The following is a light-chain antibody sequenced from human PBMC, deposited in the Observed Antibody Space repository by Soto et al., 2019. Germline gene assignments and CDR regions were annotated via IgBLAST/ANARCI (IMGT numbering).Light chain of an antibody. V-gene: IGKV3-20*01. CDR2: GAS. J-gene: IGKJ4*01. Sequence: EIVLTQSPGTLSLSPGERATLSCRASQTISNTFLAWYQQRPGQAPRLLIYGASGRAAGIPDRFSGSGSRTDFTISISRLEHEDVAVYYCQQYGVSPTFGGGTKVEIK. CDR1: QTISNTF. CDR3: QQYGVSPT.